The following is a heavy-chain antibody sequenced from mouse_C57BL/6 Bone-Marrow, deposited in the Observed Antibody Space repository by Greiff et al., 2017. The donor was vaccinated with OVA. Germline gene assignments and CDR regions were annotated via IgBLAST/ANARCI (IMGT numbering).Heavy chain of an antibody. J-gene: IGHJ4*01. V-gene: IGHV14-4*01. CDR3: TRALWDPCYAMDY. CDR2: IDPENGDT. Sequence: VQLQQSGAELVRPGASVKLSCTASGFNIKDDYMHWVKQRPEQGLEWIGWIDPENGDTEYASKFPGKATIAADSSSNTAYLQLSSLTSEDPAVYYCTRALWDPCYAMDYWGQGTSVTVSS. D-gene: IGHD4-1*01. CDR1: GFNIKDDY.